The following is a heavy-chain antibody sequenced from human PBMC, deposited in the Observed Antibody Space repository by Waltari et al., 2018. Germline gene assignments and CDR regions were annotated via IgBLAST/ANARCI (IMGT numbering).Heavy chain of an antibody. V-gene: IGHV4-34*01. J-gene: IGHJ4*02. Sequence: QVQLQQWGAGLLKPSEPLSLTCAVYGGSCSGYSCSWTRQPPGKGLEWIGEINHSGSTNYNPSLKSRVTISVDTSKNQFSLKLSSVTAADTAVYYCARGRYSSRGVFDYWGQGTLVTVSS. D-gene: IGHD6-13*01. CDR1: GGSCSGYS. CDR3: ARGRYSSRGVFDY. CDR2: INHSGST.